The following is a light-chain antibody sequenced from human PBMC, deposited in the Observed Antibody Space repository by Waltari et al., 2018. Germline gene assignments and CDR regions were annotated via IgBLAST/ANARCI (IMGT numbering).Light chain of an antibody. CDR1: SGHSGNA. CDR2: VNSDGSH. CDR3: QSWGTGVMV. V-gene: IGLV4-69*02. J-gene: IGLJ3*02. Sequence: QILLTHPPSASASLGSSVKLTCILRSGHSGNAIVWLQQQPTKGPRRLMHVNSDGSHTKWDVIPDRFSVSSSGTEHYPIISSLRYDDEGDYYCQSWGTGVMVFGGGTRLTVL.